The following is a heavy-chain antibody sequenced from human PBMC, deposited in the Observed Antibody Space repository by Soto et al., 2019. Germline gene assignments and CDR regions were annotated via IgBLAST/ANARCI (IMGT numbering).Heavy chain of an antibody. CDR1: GFSLGPYG. Sequence: PGGSLRLSCAVSGFSLGPYGVTWVRQTPAKGLEWVTGFSGGSGAIFYADSVRGRFTISRDSSTAYLQMNNLRPEDTAVYFGARWNGFGDSWGQGSLVTVSS. J-gene: IGHJ4*02. D-gene: IGHD1-1*01. CDR2: FSGGSGAI. V-gene: IGHV3-23*01. CDR3: ARWNGFGDS.